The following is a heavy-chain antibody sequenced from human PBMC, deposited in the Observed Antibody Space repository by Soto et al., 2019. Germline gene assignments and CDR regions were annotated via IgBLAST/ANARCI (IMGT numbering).Heavy chain of an antibody. CDR2: ISSSGSTI. D-gene: IGHD4-4*01. J-gene: IGHJ4*02. Sequence: PGGSLRLSCAASGFTFSSYEMNWVRQAPGKGLEWVSYISSSGSTIYYADSVKGRFTISRDNAKNSLYLQMNSLRAEDTAVYYCARDTPYYSSTFVAYFDYWGRGTLVTVSS. V-gene: IGHV3-48*03. CDR1: GFTFSSYE. CDR3: ARDTPYYSSTFVAYFDY.